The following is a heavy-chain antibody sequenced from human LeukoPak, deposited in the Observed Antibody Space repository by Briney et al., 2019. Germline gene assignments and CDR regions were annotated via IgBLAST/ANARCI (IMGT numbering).Heavy chain of an antibody. J-gene: IGHJ4*02. V-gene: IGHV4-59*08. Sequence: PSETLSLTCTVSGGSISSYYWSWIRQPPGKGLEWIGYIYYSGSTNYNPSLKSRVTISVDTSKNQFSLKLSSVTAADTAVYYCARGTPAYDSSGYYTYYFDYWGQGTLVTVSS. CDR3: ARGTPAYDSSGYYTYYFDY. CDR2: IYYSGST. D-gene: IGHD3-22*01. CDR1: GGSISSYY.